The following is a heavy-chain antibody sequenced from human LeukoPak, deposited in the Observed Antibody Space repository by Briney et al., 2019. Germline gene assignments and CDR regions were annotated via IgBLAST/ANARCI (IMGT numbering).Heavy chain of an antibody. D-gene: IGHD1-26*01. CDR3: AKDSGSYPDAFDI. V-gene: IGHV3-74*01. CDR2: IASDGSST. Sequence: GGSLRLSCAASGFTFSSYWMNWVRQAPGKGLVWVSRIASDGSSTTYADSVKGRFSISRDNAKNTLYLQMNSLRAEDTAVYYCAKDSGSYPDAFDIWGLGTMVTVSS. CDR1: GFTFSSYW. J-gene: IGHJ3*02.